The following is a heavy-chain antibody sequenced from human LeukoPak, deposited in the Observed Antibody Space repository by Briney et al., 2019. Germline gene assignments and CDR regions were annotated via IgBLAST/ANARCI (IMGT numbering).Heavy chain of an antibody. V-gene: IGHV1-18*01. J-gene: IGHJ6*02. Sequence: ASVKVSCKASGYTFTSYGISWVRQAPGQGLEWMGWISAYNGNTNYAQKLQGRVTMTTDTSTSTAYMELRSLRSDDTAVYYCARSGYCSSTSCYDHYYCYYGMDVWGQGTTVTVSS. D-gene: IGHD2-2*01. CDR2: ISAYNGNT. CDR3: ARSGYCSSTSCYDHYYCYYGMDV. CDR1: GYTFTSYG.